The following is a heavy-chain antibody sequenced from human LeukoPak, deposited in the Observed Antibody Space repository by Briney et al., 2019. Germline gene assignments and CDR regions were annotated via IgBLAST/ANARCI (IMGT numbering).Heavy chain of an antibody. Sequence: PSETLSLTCTVSGGSISSSYWSWIRQPPGKGLEWIGYIYYTGSTTYNPSLKSRVTISVDPSKNQFSLKLRSVTAADTAVYYCARDYGDIPPDWYYDLWGRGTLVTVSS. CDR2: IYYTGST. J-gene: IGHJ2*01. CDR1: GGSISSSY. V-gene: IGHV4-59*01. D-gene: IGHD4-17*01. CDR3: ARDYGDIPPDWYYDL.